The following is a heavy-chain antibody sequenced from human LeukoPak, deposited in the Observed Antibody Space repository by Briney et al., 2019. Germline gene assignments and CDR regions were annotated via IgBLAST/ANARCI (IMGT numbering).Heavy chain of an antibody. CDR1: GFTFTSSA. V-gene: IGHV3-23*01. J-gene: IGHJ4*02. CDR2: VGSTGGTT. CDR3: AAVPGIIIAGYFAS. D-gene: IGHD3-10*02. Sequence: QPGGSLRLSCVASGFTFTSSAMTWVRQAPGKGLEWVSVVGSTGGTTYYADSVKGRFTISRDNAKNTMILQMNNLRVEDTAVYYCAAVPGIIIAGYFASWGRGTLVAVSA.